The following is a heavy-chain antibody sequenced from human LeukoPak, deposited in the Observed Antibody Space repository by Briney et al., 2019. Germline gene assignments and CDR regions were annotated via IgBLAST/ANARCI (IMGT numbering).Heavy chain of an antibody. Sequence: GGSLRLSCRSAGFTFGDYAMSWVRQAPGKGLEWVGFIRSKTYGGTTEYDASVKDRFTISRDDSKSIAYLQMNSLKTEDTGVYYCTKVEWELPRNWGQGTLVTVST. J-gene: IGHJ4*02. CDR1: GFTFGDYA. D-gene: IGHD1-26*01. CDR2: IRSKTYGGTT. CDR3: TKVEWELPRN. V-gene: IGHV3-49*04.